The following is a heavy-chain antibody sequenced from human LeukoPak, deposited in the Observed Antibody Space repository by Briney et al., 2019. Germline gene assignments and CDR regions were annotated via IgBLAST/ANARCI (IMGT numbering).Heavy chain of an antibody. Sequence: GGSLRLSCAASGFTFSSYAMSWVRQAPGEGLEWVSAISGSGGCTYYADSVKGRFTISRDNSKNTLYLQMNSLRAEDTAVYYCASAFTPLPEEVGFQHWGQGTLVTVSS. J-gene: IGHJ1*01. V-gene: IGHV3-23*01. CDR2: ISGSGGCT. CDR1: GFTFSSYA. CDR3: ASAFTPLPEEVGFQH. D-gene: IGHD1-26*01.